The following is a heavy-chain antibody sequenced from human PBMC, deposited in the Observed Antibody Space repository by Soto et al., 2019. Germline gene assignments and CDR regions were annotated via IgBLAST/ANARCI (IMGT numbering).Heavy chain of an antibody. CDR2: IYYSGST. D-gene: IGHD3-3*02. Sequence: SETLSLTCTVSGGSINIGGYYWSWIRQHPGKGLEWIGYIYYSGSTFYNPSLKSRVTISFDTSKNQFSLKLNSVTAADTAVYYCARTPWHFFDYWGQGTLVTVSS. CDR3: ARTPWHFFDY. CDR1: GGSINIGGYY. V-gene: IGHV4-31*03. J-gene: IGHJ4*02.